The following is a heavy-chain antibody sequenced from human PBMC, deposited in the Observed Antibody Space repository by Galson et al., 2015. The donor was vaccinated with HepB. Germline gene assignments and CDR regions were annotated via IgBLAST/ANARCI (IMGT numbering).Heavy chain of an antibody. D-gene: IGHD1-1*01. CDR1: GFVFSSSV. CDR2: ISATGDPI. V-gene: IGHV3-23*01. Sequence: CAASGFVFSSSVMIWVRQAPGKGLEWVSSISATGDPIYYADSVKGRFTISRENSKNTVHLQMNNLRVDDTALYYCARDFNWFEGYWGHGTMVTVSS. CDR3: ARDFNWFEGY. J-gene: IGHJ4*01.